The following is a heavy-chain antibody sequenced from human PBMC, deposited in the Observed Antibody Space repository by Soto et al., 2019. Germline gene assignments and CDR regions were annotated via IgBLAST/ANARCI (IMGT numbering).Heavy chain of an antibody. J-gene: IGHJ4*02. CDR1: GGSLSGYY. V-gene: IGHV4-34*01. CDR3: GRVVITMAIQSIDS. D-gene: IGHD1-1*01. CDR2: VNPGGIT. Sequence: PSETLSLTCAVYGGSLSGYYWTWIRQPPGKGLEWIGEVNPGGITNYSPSVKSRLTISLDTSKKQVSLEMTSVTAADTAVYYCGRVVITMAIQSIDSWGPGTLVTVSS.